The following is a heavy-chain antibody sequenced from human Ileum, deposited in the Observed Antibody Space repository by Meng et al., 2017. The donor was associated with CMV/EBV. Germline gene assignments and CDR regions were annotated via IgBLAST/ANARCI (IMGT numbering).Heavy chain of an antibody. J-gene: IGHJ4*02. CDR2: ISSSGNTI. V-gene: IGHV3-48*03. CDR3: ARGNAHAFDY. Sequence: GESLKISCAASGFTISNYEMNWVRQVPGKGLEWISYISSSGNTIYYADSVKGRFTISRDNAKNSLYLQMNSLRAEDTATYYCARGNAHAFDYWGQGTLVTVSS. CDR1: GFTISNYE. D-gene: IGHD1-1*01.